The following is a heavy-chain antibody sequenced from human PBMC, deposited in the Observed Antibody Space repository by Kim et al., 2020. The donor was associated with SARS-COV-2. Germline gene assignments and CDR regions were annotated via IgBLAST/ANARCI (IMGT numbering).Heavy chain of an antibody. CDR1: GGNY. CDR3: ARGATMMID. D-gene: IGHD3-22*01. J-gene: IGHJ4*02. V-gene: IGHV4-59*01. Sequence: SETLSLTCTVSGGNYWNWIRQPPGKGLEWVGGIDYSGTTDYNPSLKSRVTLSVDTSKNQFSLRLTSVTPADTAMYYCARGATMMIDWGQGTLVTVAS. CDR2: IDYSGTT.